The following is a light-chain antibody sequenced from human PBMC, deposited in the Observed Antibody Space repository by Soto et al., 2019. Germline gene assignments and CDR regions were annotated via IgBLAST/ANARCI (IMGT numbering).Light chain of an antibody. CDR1: SSVVGGYNY. CDR3: SSYTSRPTLFV. Sequence: QSALTQPASVSGSPGRSITITCTGTSSVVGGYNYVSWYQQHPGKAPKLVIFEVSIRPSGVSFRFSGSKSGNTASLTISGLQTEDEADYYCSSYTSRPTLFVFGSGTKVTV. CDR2: EVS. J-gene: IGLJ1*01. V-gene: IGLV2-14*01.